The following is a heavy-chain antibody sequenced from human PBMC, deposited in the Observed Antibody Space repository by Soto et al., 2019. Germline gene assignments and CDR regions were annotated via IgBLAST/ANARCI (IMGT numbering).Heavy chain of an antibody. V-gene: IGHV3-30-3*01. Sequence: QVQLVESGGGVVQPGRSLRLSCAASGFTFSSYAMHWVRQAPGKGLEWVAVISYDGSNKYYADSVKGRFTISRDNSRNTLYRQMNRLRAEDTDVDYCRSGYDLPTFDYWGQGTLVTVSS. J-gene: IGHJ4*02. CDR3: RSGYDLPTFDY. D-gene: IGHD5-12*01. CDR2: ISYDGSNK. CDR1: GFTFSSYA.